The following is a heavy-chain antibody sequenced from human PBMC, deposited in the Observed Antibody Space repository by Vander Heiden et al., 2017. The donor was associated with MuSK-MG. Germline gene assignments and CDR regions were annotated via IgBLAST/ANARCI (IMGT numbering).Heavy chain of an antibody. V-gene: IGHV3-7*03. CDR2: IKEDGRET. Sequence: EVQVVESGGGLVQPGGSLRLSCVAPGSRFTNYRMPWVSPAPGRGLEWVGNIKEDGRETQYADPVKGRFTISRDNAKNSLYLQMVSLRADDTAVYFCARDPSKNFWGAFDIWGQGTVVTVPS. CDR1: GSRFTNYR. J-gene: IGHJ3*02. D-gene: IGHD3-16*01. CDR3: ARDPSKNFWGAFDI.